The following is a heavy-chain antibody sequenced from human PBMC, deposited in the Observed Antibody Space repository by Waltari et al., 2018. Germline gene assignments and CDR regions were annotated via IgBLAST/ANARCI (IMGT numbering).Heavy chain of an antibody. V-gene: IGHV4-39*01. CDR2: IYYSGCT. D-gene: IGHD2-21*01. J-gene: IGHJ4*02. CDR1: GGSISSSSYY. Sequence: QLQLQESGPGLVKPSETLSLTCTVSGGSISSSSYYWGWIRQPPGKGLEWIGSIYYSGCTYYTPSLNSRVTISVDTSKNQFSLKLSSVTAADTAVYYCARGPVMYYFDYWGQGTLVTVSS. CDR3: ARGPVMYYFDY.